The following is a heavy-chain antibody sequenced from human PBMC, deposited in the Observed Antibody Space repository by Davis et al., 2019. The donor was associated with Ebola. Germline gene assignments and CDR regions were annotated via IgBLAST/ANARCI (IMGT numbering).Heavy chain of an antibody. D-gene: IGHD6-6*01. CDR1: GFTFSDYY. J-gene: IGHJ6*02. CDR2: ISSSSSYT. V-gene: IGHV3-11*05. CDR3: AKDLQYSSSYYYGMDV. Sequence: GGSLRLSCAASGFTFSDYYMSWIRQAPGKGLEWVSYISSSSSYTNYADSVKGRFTISRDNAKNSLYLQMNSLRAEDTALYYCAKDLQYSSSYYYGMDVWGQGTTVTVSS.